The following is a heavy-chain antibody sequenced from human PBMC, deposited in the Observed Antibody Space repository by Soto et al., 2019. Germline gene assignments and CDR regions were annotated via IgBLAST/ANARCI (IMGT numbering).Heavy chain of an antibody. V-gene: IGHV3-15*07. Sequence: EVQLVESGGGLVKPGGSLRLSCAASGFTFSDAWMNWVRQAPGKGLEWVGRIKSKSDGGTIAYAAPVKGRFSISRDDSKNTLYLQMNSLRIEDTAVYYCTTEYEVTAILPDGFDIWGQGTMVTVSS. D-gene: IGHD2-21*02. CDR3: TTEYEVTAILPDGFDI. CDR2: IKSKSDGGTI. J-gene: IGHJ3*02. CDR1: GFTFSDAW.